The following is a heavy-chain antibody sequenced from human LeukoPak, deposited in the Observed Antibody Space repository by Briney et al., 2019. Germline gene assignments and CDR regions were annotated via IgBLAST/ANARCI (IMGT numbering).Heavy chain of an antibody. CDR1: GGSISSSSYY. Sequence: SETLSLTCTVSGGSISSSSYYWGWIRQPPGKGLEWIGSIYYSGSTYYNPSLKSRVTISVDTSKNQFSLKLSSVTVADTAVYYCARAVAGTLVILGALNWFDPWGQGTLVTVSS. CDR2: IYYSGST. CDR3: ARAVAGTLVILGALNWFDP. V-gene: IGHV4-39*07. D-gene: IGHD6-19*01. J-gene: IGHJ5*02.